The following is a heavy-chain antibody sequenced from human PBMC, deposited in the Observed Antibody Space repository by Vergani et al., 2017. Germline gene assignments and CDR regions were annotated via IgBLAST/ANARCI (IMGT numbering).Heavy chain of an antibody. CDR1: GYYFTDNY. Sequence: QVQLVQSGAEVKKPGAAVKVSCKASGYYFTDNYLHWVRQAPGQGLEWMGRINPNSGGTNYAQKFQGRVTMTRDTSISTAYMELSRLRSDDTAVYYCARVRLRGSEGAFDYWGQGTLVTVSS. CDR3: ARVRLRGSEGAFDY. D-gene: IGHD4-17*01. V-gene: IGHV1-2*02. J-gene: IGHJ4*02. CDR2: INPNSGGT.